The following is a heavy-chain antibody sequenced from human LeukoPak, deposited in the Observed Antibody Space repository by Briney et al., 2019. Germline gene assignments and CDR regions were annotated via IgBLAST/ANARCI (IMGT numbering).Heavy chain of an antibody. V-gene: IGHV1-18*01. D-gene: IGHD3-9*01. CDR1: GYPFTRYG. J-gene: IGHJ6*03. CDR3: AREAGSYYDILAGYYSGYYMDV. Sequence: ASVKVPCHASGYPFTRYGIRWVRQAPGHGLEWVGWISAYNGNTNYAQQLQGRVTMTTDTATSTAYMEMRSLRSDDTAVYYCAREAGSYYDILAGYYSGYYMDVWGKGTTVTISS. CDR2: ISAYNGNT.